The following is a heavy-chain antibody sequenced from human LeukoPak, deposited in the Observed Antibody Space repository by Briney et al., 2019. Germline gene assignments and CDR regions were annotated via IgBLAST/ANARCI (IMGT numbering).Heavy chain of an antibody. J-gene: IGHJ4*02. Sequence: GVSLRLSCAASGFTFGSYWMSWVRQAPGKGLEWVANIKQDGSEEYYVGSVKGRFTISRDNAKDSLYLQMNSLRAEDTAVYYCARDGTRGYYVYEKWGQGTLVTVSS. V-gene: IGHV3-7*04. CDR2: IKQDGSEE. CDR3: ARDGTRGYYVYEK. CDR1: GFTFGSYW. D-gene: IGHD3-10*02.